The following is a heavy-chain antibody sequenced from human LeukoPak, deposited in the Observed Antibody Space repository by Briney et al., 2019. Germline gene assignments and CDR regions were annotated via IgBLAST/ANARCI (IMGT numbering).Heavy chain of an antibody. CDR3: ARGWIAVAGTDYYYYMDV. V-gene: IGHV3-20*04. J-gene: IGHJ6*03. D-gene: IGHD6-19*01. CDR1: GFTFDDYG. CDR2: INWNGGGT. Sequence: GGSLRLSCAASGFTFDDYGMSWVRQAPGKGLEWVSGINWNGGGTGYADSVKGRFTISRDNAKNSLYLQMNSLRAEDTALYYCARGWIAVAGTDYYYYMDVWGKGTTVTVSS.